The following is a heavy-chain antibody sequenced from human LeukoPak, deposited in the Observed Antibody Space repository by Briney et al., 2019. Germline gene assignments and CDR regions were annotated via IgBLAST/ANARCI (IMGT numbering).Heavy chain of an antibody. V-gene: IGHV1-69*01. CDR3: ARDFRGSGNAEY. Sequence: SVTVSCTASGGTFSSYAISWVRQAPGQGLEWMGGIIPIFGTANYAQKFQGRVTITADESTSTAYMELSSLRSEDTAVYYCARDFRGSGNAEYWGQGTLVTVSS. J-gene: IGHJ4*02. D-gene: IGHD3-10*01. CDR2: IIPIFGTA. CDR1: GGTFSSYA.